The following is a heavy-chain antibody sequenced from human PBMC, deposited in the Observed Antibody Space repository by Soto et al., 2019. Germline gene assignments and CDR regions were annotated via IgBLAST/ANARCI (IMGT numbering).Heavy chain of an antibody. V-gene: IGHV1-2*02. CDR3: ARGEKIAVAGKLSVFDI. J-gene: IGHJ3*02. CDR1: GYTFTDYY. CDR2: INPNTGGT. Sequence: GASVKVSCKASGYTFTDYYIHWVRRAPGQGLECLGWINPNTGGTKYAQKFQGRVTMTGDTSTSTVYMELSSLRSEDTAVYYCARGEKIAVAGKLSVFDIWGQGTMVTVSS. D-gene: IGHD6-19*01.